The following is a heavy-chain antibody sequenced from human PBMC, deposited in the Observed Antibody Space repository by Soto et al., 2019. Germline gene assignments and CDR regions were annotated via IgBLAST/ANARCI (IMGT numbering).Heavy chain of an antibody. CDR3: AKEGGLSGSYCTSGSEYFAS. D-gene: IGHD1-26*01. V-gene: IGHV3-30*18. Sequence: QVQLVESGGGVVQPGRSLRLSCVASGFTFSSYGMHWVRQAPGKGLEWVAIISYDGSNTYYADSVKGRFTISRDNSKNALYLQMNSLGAEDTSVYYCAKEGGLSGSYCTSGSEYFASWCQRTLATVSS. CDR1: GFTFSSYG. CDR2: ISYDGSNT. J-gene: IGHJ4*02.